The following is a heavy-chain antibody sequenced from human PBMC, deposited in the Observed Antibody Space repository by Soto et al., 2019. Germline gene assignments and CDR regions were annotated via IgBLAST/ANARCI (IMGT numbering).Heavy chain of an antibody. V-gene: IGHV1-58*01. CDR2: IVVGSGNT. J-gene: IGHJ4*02. CDR1: GFTFTSSA. CDR3: ASSPGGETYYYDSSGYYLAGGMDV. Sequence: GASVKVSCKASGFTFTSSAVQWVRQARGQRLEWIGWIVVGSGNTNYAQKFQERVTITRDMSTSTAYMELSSLRSDDTAVYYCASSPGGETYYYDSSGYYLAGGMDVWGQGALVTVSS. D-gene: IGHD3-22*01.